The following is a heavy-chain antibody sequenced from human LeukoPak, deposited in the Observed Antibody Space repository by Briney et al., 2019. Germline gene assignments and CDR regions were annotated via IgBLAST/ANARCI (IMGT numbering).Heavy chain of an antibody. CDR3: AKGEQWLVKDLIDY. J-gene: IGHJ4*02. CDR2: ISGSGGST. D-gene: IGHD6-19*01. V-gene: IGHV3-23*01. Sequence: GESLRLSCAATVITFSSYPMSWVREAPWKGLEWVSAISGSGGSTYYADSVKGRFTISRDNSKNTLYLQMNSLRAEDTAVYYCAKGEQWLVKDLIDYWGQGTLVTVSS. CDR1: VITFSSYP.